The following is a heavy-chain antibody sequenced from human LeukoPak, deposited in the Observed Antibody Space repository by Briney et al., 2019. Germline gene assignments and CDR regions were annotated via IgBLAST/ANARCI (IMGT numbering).Heavy chain of an antibody. V-gene: IGHV4-30-4*08. J-gene: IGHJ3*02. CDR2: IYYSGST. CDR3: ARENRVYYDRPKDAFDI. Sequence: SETLSLTCTVSGGSISSSSYYWGWIRQPPGKGLEWIGYIYYSGSTYYNPSLKSRVTISVDTSKNQFSLKLSSVTAADTAVYYCARENRVYYDRPKDAFDIWGQGTMVTVSS. D-gene: IGHD3-22*01. CDR1: GGSISSSSYY.